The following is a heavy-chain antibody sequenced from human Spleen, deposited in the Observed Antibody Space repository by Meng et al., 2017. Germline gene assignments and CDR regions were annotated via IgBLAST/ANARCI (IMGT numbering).Heavy chain of an antibody. Sequence: QVQLQESGPGLVKPSQTLSLTCTVSGGSVSSGDYYWTWIHQPPGKGLEWIGYIYYSGSTYCNPSLKSRVTISADTSKNQFSLKVSSVTAADTAVYYCARAVGQLVTRFDFWGQGTLVTVSS. D-gene: IGHD6-6*01. V-gene: IGHV4-30-4*01. CDR3: ARAVGQLVTRFDF. CDR2: IYYSGST. J-gene: IGHJ4*02. CDR1: GGSVSSGDYY.